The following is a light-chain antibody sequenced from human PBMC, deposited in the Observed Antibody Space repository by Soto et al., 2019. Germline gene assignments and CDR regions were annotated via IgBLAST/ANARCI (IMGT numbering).Light chain of an antibody. CDR3: QQYSYLIT. CDR2: DAS. Sequence: DIQMTQSRSSLSASVGDRVTITCQASQDISNYLNWYQQKLGKAPKLLIYDASNLETGVPSRFSGSGSGTDFTFTISSLQPEDIATYYCQQYSYLITFGQGTRLEIK. V-gene: IGKV1-33*01. J-gene: IGKJ5*01. CDR1: QDISNY.